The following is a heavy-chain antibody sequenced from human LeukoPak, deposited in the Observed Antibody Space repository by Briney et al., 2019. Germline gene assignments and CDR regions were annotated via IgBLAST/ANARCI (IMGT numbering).Heavy chain of an antibody. J-gene: IGHJ4*02. CDR3: AKSMVATRSFDY. Sequence: GGTLRLSCAASGFTFSNYAVSWVRQAPGKGLECVSTISASRGTTYYADSVKGRFTISRDNSKNTLYLQMNSLRAEDTAVYYCAKSMVATRSFDYWGQGTLVTVST. CDR1: GFTFSNYA. V-gene: IGHV3-23*01. CDR2: ISASRGTT. D-gene: IGHD5-12*01.